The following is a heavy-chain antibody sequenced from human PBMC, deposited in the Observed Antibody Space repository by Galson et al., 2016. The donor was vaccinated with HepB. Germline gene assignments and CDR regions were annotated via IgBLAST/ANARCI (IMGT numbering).Heavy chain of an antibody. CDR1: RFTFSAYT. D-gene: IGHD5-12*01. Sequence: SLRLSCAASRFTFSAYTMNWVRQPPGKGLEWVSSIGSSDKYRFYADSVRGRFTISGDNAEKSLYLQMNSLRAEDTAVYYCAREGDSGYDSFDYWGQGTLVTVSS. CDR3: AREGDSGYDSFDY. J-gene: IGHJ4*02. CDR2: IGSSDKYR. V-gene: IGHV3-21*01.